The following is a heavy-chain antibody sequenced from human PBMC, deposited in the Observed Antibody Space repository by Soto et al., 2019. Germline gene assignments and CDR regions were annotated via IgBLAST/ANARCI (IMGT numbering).Heavy chain of an antibody. CDR2: IIPIFGTA. CDR3: AGVVDGYNLGPTLGYFDY. D-gene: IGHD5-12*01. V-gene: IGHV1-69*13. Sequence: GASVKVSCKASGGTFSSYAISWVRQAPGQGLEWMGGIIPIFGTANYAQKFQGRVTITADESTSTAYMELSSLRSEDTAVYYCAGVVDGYNLGPTLGYFDYWGQGTLVTVSS. CDR1: GGTFSSYA. J-gene: IGHJ4*02.